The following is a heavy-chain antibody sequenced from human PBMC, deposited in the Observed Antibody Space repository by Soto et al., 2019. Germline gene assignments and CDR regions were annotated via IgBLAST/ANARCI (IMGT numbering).Heavy chain of an antibody. D-gene: IGHD3-10*01. J-gene: IGHJ4*02. CDR1: GGTFSDSV. Sequence: QVQLVQSGPEVKKPGASVKVSCKASGGTFSDSVTSWVRQAPGQGLEWMGGIVPIFGKANLAEKFQDRVTITADESTSTAYMKLSSLRSEDTAVYYCARLRDGSNYYFDYWGQGTLVTVSS. CDR3: ARLRDGSNYYFDY. V-gene: IGHV1-69*01. CDR2: IVPIFGKA.